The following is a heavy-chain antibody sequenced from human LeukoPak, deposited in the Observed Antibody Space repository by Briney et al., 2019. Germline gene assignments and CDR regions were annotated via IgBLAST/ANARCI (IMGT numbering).Heavy chain of an antibody. CDR1: GGTLSSYA. CDR2: IIPIFGTA. D-gene: IGHD6-13*01. CDR3: ARTPLSIAAAGTNWFDP. Sequence: SVKVSCKASGGTLSSYAISWVRQAPGQGLEWMGGIIPIFGTANYAQKFQGRVTITADESTSTAYMELRSLRSDDTAVYYCARTPLSIAAAGTNWFDPWGQGTLVTVSS. V-gene: IGHV1-69*13. J-gene: IGHJ5*02.